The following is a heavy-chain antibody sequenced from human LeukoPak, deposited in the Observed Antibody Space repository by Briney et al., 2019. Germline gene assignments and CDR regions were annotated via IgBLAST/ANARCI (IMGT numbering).Heavy chain of an antibody. CDR2: ISGSGGST. CDR1: GFTFSNYA. V-gene: IGHV3-23*01. D-gene: IGHD3-3*01. Sequence: GGSLRLSCAASGFTFSNYAMSWVRQAPGKGLEWVSAISGSGGSTYYADSVKGRFTISRDNSKNTLYLQMNSLRAEDTAVYYCAKTPYHDFWSGYYIDYWGQGTLVTVSS. J-gene: IGHJ4*02. CDR3: AKTPYHDFWSGYYIDY.